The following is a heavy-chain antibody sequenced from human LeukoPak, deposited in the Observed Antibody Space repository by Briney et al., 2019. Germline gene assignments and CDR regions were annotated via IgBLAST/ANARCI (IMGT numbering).Heavy chain of an antibody. D-gene: IGHD6-13*01. CDR1: GYTFTGYY. CDR3: ARVPRIAAAATAHFDY. J-gene: IGHJ4*02. CDR2: INPNSGGT. V-gene: IGHV1-2*06. Sequence: VASVKVSCKASGYTFTGYYMHWVRQAPGQGLEWMGRINPNSGGTNYAQKFQGRVTMTRDTSISTAYMELSRLRSDDTAVYYCARVPRIAAAATAHFDYWGQGTLVAVSS.